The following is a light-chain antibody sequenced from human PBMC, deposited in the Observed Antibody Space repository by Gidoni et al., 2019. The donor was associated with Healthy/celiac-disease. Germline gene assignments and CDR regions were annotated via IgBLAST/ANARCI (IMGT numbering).Light chain of an antibody. CDR2: EVS. Sequence: QSALTQPPSASGSPGQSVTISCTGPSSDVGGYNYVSWYQQHPGKAPKLMIYEVSKRPSGVPDRFSGSKSGNTDSLTVAGLQAEDEADYYCSSYAGSNTPVFGGGTKRTVL. CDR3: SSYAGSNTPV. CDR1: SSDVGGYNY. J-gene: IGLJ2*01. V-gene: IGLV2-8*01.